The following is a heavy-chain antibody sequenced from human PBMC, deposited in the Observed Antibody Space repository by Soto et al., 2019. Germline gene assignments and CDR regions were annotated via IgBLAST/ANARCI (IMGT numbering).Heavy chain of an antibody. CDR2: INLSADRT. CDR3: VRDPSSGYRSFAY. Sequence: QVQLVQSGAEVKKPGASVKVACKASGYIFTNYYIHWVRQAPGQGLEWMGIINLSADRTSYAQKFPGRSTESMATSTSTVYMELGSLRSEDTSVYYWVRDPSSGYRSFAYWGQGTLVTVSS. D-gene: IGHD3-22*01. CDR1: GYIFTNYY. J-gene: IGHJ4*02. V-gene: IGHV1-46*03.